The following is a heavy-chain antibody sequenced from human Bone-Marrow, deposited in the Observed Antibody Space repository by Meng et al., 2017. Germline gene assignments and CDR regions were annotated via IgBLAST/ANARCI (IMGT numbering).Heavy chain of an antibody. J-gene: IGHJ6*02. Sequence: SLKISCAASGFTFDDYAMHWVRQAPGKGLEWVSGISWNSGSIGYADSVKGRFTISRDNAKNSLYLQMNSLRAEDTALYYCAKDGDYVWASGGYGMDVWGQGTTVTVSS. CDR2: ISWNSGSI. CDR3: AKDGDYVWASGGYGMDV. V-gene: IGHV3-9*01. CDR1: GFTFDDYA. D-gene: IGHD3-16*01.